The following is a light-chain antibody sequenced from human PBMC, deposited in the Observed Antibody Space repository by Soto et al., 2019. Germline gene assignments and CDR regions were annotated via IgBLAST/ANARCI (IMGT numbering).Light chain of an antibody. CDR1: QSISSW. Sequence: DIQMTQSPSTLSASVGDRVTLTCRASQSISSWLAWYQQKPGKAPKLLIYDASSLESGVPSRFSGSGSGTEFTLTISSMQPDDFATYYCHQYNSYSFGQGTKVDIK. V-gene: IGKV1-5*01. J-gene: IGKJ1*01. CDR3: HQYNSYS. CDR2: DAS.